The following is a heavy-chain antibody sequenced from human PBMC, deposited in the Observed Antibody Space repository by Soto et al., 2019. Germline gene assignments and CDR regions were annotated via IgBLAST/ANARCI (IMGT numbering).Heavy chain of an antibody. J-gene: IGHJ6*02. V-gene: IGHV1-18*01. Sequence: QVQLVQSGAEVKKPGASVKVSCKASGYTFTNYGITWVRQAPGQGLEWMGWISDYNGNTFYGKKFQGRVTMTTDTSTRTAYMALKSLRCADTAVYYCAREGYAAVSVTCTPPRYYGMDAWGQGTKVNVSS. D-gene: IGHD4-17*01. CDR1: GYTFTNYG. CDR3: AREGYAAVSVTCTPPRYYGMDA. CDR2: ISDYNGNT.